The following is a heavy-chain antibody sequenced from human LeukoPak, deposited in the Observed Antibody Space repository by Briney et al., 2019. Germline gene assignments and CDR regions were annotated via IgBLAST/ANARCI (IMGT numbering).Heavy chain of an antibody. CDR2: IASSGLNT. Sequence: PGGSLRLSCAASGFMFRDAAMTWVRQAPGKGLEWVSLIASSGLNTYYADSVRGRFTISRDNSMNTLSLQMNSLRVEDTAIYYCARDIELSTWGLGTLVTVSS. D-gene: IGHD5-12*01. CDR3: ARDIELST. J-gene: IGHJ3*01. CDR1: GFMFRDAA. V-gene: IGHV3-23*01.